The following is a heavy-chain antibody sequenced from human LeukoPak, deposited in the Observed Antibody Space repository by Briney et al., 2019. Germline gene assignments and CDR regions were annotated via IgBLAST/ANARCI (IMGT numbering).Heavy chain of an antibody. CDR2: ISYDGSNK. J-gene: IGHJ4*02. CDR3: ARGGPQYSSGDYFDY. CDR1: GFTFSSYA. D-gene: IGHD6-19*01. V-gene: IGHV3-30-3*01. Sequence: GGSLRLSCAASGFTFSSYAMHWVRQAPGKGLEWVAVISYDGSNKYYADSVKGRFTISRDNSKNTLYLQMNSLRAEDTAVYYCARGGPQYSSGDYFDYWGQGTLVTVSS.